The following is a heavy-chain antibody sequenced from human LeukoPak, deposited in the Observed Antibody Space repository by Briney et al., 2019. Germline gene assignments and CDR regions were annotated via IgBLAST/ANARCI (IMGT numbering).Heavy chain of an antibody. CDR1: GYTFTSYY. D-gene: IGHD6-19*01. V-gene: IGHV1-18*04. J-gene: IGHJ4*02. CDR2: ISAYNGNT. CDR3: ARQWLVWDYFDY. Sequence: EASVKVSCKASGYTFTSYYMHWVRQAPGQGLEWMGWISAYNGNTNYAQKLQGRVTMTTDTSTSTAYMELRSLRSDDTAVYYCARQWLVWDYFDYWGQGTLVTVSS.